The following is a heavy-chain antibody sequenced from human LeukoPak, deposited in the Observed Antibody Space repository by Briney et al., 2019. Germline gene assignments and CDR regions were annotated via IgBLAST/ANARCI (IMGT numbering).Heavy chain of an antibody. D-gene: IGHD3-9*01. CDR1: GGSISSYY. J-gene: IGHJ6*03. V-gene: IGHV4-4*07. CDR2: IYTSRSA. CDR3: ARERGEYYDILTGYYYYYYYMDV. Sequence: SETLSLTCTVSGGSISSYYWSWIRQPAGKGLEWIGRIYTSRSANYNPSLKSRVTMSVDTSKNQFSLKLSSVTAADTAVYYCARERGEYYDILTGYYYYYYYMDVWGKGTTVTVSS.